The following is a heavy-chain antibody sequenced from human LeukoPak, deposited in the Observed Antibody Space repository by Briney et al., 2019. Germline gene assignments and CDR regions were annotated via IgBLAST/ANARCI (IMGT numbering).Heavy chain of an antibody. D-gene: IGHD2-8*02. CDR1: RGSFSGYF. V-gene: IGHV4-34*01. CDR2: MNDSGST. CDR3: ARKGFVESTGWRGAFDV. Sequence: SETLSLTCDVYRGSFSGYFWSWIRQTPGKGLEWLGEMNDSGSTNYNPSLKSRVTISVAVSKNQYSLRLTSVTAADTAVYYCARKGFVESTGWRGAFDVWGQGSMVTVSS. J-gene: IGHJ3*01.